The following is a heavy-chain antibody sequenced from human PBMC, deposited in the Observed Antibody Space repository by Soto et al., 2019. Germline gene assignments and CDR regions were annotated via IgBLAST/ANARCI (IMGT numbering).Heavy chain of an antibody. CDR3: AFHLVRATPTFDYYYGMDV. V-gene: IGHV1-24*01. CDR2: FDPEDGET. CDR1: GYTLTELS. Sequence: ASVKVSCKVSGYTLTELSMHWVRQAPGKGLEWMGGFDPEDGETIYAQKFQGRVTMTEDTSTDTAYMELSSLRSEDTAVYYCAFHLVRATPTFDYYYGMDVWGQGTTVTVSS. J-gene: IGHJ6*02. D-gene: IGHD1-26*01.